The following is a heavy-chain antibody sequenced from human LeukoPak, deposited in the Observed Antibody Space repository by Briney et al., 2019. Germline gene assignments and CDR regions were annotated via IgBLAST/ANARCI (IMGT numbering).Heavy chain of an antibody. CDR3: ASSEEYGDSPHLWY. D-gene: IGHD4-17*01. CDR1: GGSISSYY. J-gene: IGHJ4*02. CDR2: IYYSGST. V-gene: IGHV4-59*08. Sequence: SETLSLTCTVSGGSISSYYWSWIRQPPGKGLEWIGYIYYSGSTNYNPSLKSRVTISVDTSKNQFSLKLSSVTAADTAVYYCASSEEYGDSPHLWYWGQGTLVTVSS.